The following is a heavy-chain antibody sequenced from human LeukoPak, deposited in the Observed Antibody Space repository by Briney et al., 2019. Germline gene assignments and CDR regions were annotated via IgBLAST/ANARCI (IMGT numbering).Heavy chain of an antibody. CDR2: IYHSGST. J-gene: IGHJ6*02. Sequence: SETLSLTCAVPGGSISSSNGWSWLRQPPGKGLEWIGEIYHSGSTNYNPSLKSRVTISVDKSKNQFSLKLSSVTAADTAVYYCARGIYGSEIYGMDVWGQGTTVTVSS. CDR3: ARGIYGSEIYGMDV. V-gene: IGHV4-4*02. D-gene: IGHD3-10*01. CDR1: GGSISSSNG.